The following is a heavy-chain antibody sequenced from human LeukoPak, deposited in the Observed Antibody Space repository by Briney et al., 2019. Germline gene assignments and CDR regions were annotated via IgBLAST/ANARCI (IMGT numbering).Heavy chain of an antibody. D-gene: IGHD3-10*01. CDR2: IRSDSSYK. CDR3: ARDRGVSGNYYDY. CDR1: GFSFRNYG. J-gene: IGHJ4*02. Sequence: PGGSLRLSCVASGFSFRNYGMHWVRQAPGKGLEWVTFIRSDSSYKYYADSVKGRFTISRDNSKSTLDLQMNSLRPEDTALYCCARDRGVSGNYYDYWGQGTLVTVSS. V-gene: IGHV3-30*02.